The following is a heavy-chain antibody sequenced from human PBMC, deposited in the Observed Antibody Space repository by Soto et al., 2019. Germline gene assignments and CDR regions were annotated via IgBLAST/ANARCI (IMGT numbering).Heavy chain of an antibody. V-gene: IGHV3-23*01. D-gene: IGHD3-9*01. J-gene: IGHJ4*02. CDR2: IRGSDGST. CDR1: GFTISSYG. CDR3: AKDVNYDILAGYYYY. Sequence: EVQPLESGGGLVQPGGSLRLSCAASGFTISSYGMTWVRQAPGKGLEWVSTIRGSDGSTYDADSVKGRFTISRDNSKNTVYLQMNSLRVEDTAVYFCAKDVNYDILAGYYYYWGQGTLVSVSS.